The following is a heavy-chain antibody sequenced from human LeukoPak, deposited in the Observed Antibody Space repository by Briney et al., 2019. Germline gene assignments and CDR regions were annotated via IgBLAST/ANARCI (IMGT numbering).Heavy chain of an antibody. CDR3: ARTRVRGPIRGKSYFDY. CDR2: MNPNSGNT. D-gene: IGHD3-10*01. CDR1: GYTFTSYD. Sequence: ASVKVSCKASGYTFTSYDINWVRPATGQGLEWMGWMNPNSGNTGYAQKFQGRVTMTRNTSISTAYMELSSLRSEDTAVYYCARTRVRGPIRGKSYFDYWGQGTLVTVSS. V-gene: IGHV1-8*01. J-gene: IGHJ4*02.